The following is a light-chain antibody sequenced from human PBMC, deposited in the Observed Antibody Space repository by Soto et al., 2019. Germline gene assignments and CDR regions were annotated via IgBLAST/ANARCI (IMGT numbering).Light chain of an antibody. CDR1: QSISSNY. V-gene: IGKV3-20*01. Sequence: EIVLAQSPGTLSLSAGERATLSCRASQSISSNYLAWYQHKFGQAPRLLIYGASSMARAIPDRFSGSGSGTDFTLTITRLEPEDFAVYYCQQSGTFGKGTKVEIK. J-gene: IGKJ1*01. CDR3: QQSGT. CDR2: GAS.